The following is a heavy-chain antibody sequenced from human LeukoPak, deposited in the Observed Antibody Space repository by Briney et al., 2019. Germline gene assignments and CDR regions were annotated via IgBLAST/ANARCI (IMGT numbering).Heavy chain of an antibody. CDR2: ISYDGSNK. J-gene: IGHJ4*02. Sequence: PGGSLRLSCAASGFTFSSYAMHWVRQAPGKGLEWVAVISYDGSNKYYADSVKGRFTISRDNSKNTLYLQMNSLRAEDTAVYYCARDRAAMVFDYWGQGTLVTVSS. D-gene: IGHD5-18*01. CDR3: ARDRAAMVFDY. CDR1: GFTFSSYA. V-gene: IGHV3-30-3*01.